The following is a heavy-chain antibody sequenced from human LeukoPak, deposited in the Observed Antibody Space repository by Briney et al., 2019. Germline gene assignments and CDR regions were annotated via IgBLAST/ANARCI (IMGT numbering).Heavy chain of an antibody. D-gene: IGHD3-22*01. CDR3: AREVWDDSSGYLDY. Sequence: GGSLRLSCAASGFTFSSYWMSWVRQAPGKGLEWVGNIKQVGSEKYYVDSVKGRLTISRDNAKNSLYLQMNSLRAEDTAVYYCAREVWDDSSGYLDYWGQGTLVTVSS. J-gene: IGHJ4*02. CDR2: IKQVGSEK. CDR1: GFTFSSYW. V-gene: IGHV3-7*01.